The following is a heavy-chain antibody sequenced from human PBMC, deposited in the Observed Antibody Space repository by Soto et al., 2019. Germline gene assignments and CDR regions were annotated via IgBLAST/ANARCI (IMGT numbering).Heavy chain of an antibody. J-gene: IGHJ3*02. CDR1: GYPVTAYY. V-gene: IGHV1-2*02. CDR3: ARGGGVGVAGSAAFDM. D-gene: IGHD3-3*01. Sequence: QLHLVQSGAVVKKPGASVTVSCSASGYPVTAYYMHWVRQAPGRGLEWMGGINPATGAAKYTQTLPGRVTMTRDTSTGTVFMELSGLTFEDTAVFYCARGGGVGVAGSAAFDMWGQGTWVTVSS. CDR2: INPATGAA.